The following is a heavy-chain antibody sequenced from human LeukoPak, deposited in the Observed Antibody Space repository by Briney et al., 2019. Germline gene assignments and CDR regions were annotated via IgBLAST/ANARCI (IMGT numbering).Heavy chain of an antibody. CDR1: GYTLTSYD. D-gene: IGHD2-21*01. V-gene: IGHV1-8*01. CDR3: ARVGIWSLYYYYGMDV. CDR2: MNPNSGNT. J-gene: IGHJ6*02. Sequence: GASVKVSCKASGYTLTSYDINWVRQATGQGLEWMGWMNPNSGNTGYAQKFQGRVTMTRNTSISTAYMELSSLRSEDTAVYYCARVGIWSLYYYYGMDVWGQGTTVTVSS.